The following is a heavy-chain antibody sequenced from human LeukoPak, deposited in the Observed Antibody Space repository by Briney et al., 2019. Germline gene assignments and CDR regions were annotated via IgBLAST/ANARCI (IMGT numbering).Heavy chain of an antibody. CDR2: IYYGGNT. CDR1: GASITSGGYS. J-gene: IGHJ5*02. Sequence: PSETLSLTCTVSGASITSGGYSWTWIRQSPGKGLEWIGYIYYGGNTFYTPSLKSRVTISLDTSNNEFSLRLTSMTAADTAVYYCARGSRGTGYWFDPWGQGTLVTVSS. V-gene: IGHV4-30-4*07. CDR3: ARGSRGTGYWFDP. D-gene: IGHD1-26*01.